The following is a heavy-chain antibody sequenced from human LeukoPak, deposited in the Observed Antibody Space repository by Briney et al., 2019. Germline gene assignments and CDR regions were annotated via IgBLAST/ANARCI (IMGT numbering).Heavy chain of an antibody. D-gene: IGHD5-18*01. CDR1: GVTFSTYG. J-gene: IGHJ4*02. V-gene: IGHV3-30*18. Sequence: GGSLRLSCAASGVTFSTYGMHWVRQAPGKGLEWVAVMSSGGNKEYYADSVRDRFTISRDNSNNTLSLQMNSLRPEDTAVYYCAKRLRGYYYFDCWGQGTLVTVSS. CDR3: AKRLRGYYYFDC. CDR2: MSSGGNKE.